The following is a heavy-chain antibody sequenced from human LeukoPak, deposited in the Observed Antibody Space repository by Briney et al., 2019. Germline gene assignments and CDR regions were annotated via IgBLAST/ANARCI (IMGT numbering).Heavy chain of an antibody. D-gene: IGHD2-15*01. V-gene: IGHV4-59*01. CDR1: GDSISSYY. CDR2: IYYSGST. J-gene: IGHJ4*02. Sequence: PSETLSLTCSVSGDSISSYYWRWIRQPPGRGLEWIGYIYYSGSTNYNPSLKSRVAMSVDTSKNQFSLKLSSVTAADTAVYYCARDGSGTGCYSGDYWGQGILVTVSS. CDR3: ARDGSGTGCYSGDY.